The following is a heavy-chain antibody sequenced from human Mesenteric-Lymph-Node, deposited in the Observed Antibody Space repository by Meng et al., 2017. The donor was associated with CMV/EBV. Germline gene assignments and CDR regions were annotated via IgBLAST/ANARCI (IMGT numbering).Heavy chain of an antibody. V-gene: IGHV4-4*02. CDR1: GGSIRSNIR. D-gene: IGHD3-10*01. Sequence: VFGGSIRSNIRWSWGRQPPGKWLEWIGESYPGGTTNYNPSLTSRGTISVDKSKLQFSRKLSSVTAADTAVYYCTREREGSGTYFDYWGQGTLVTVSS. J-gene: IGHJ4*02. CDR2: SYPGGTT. CDR3: TREREGSGTYFDY.